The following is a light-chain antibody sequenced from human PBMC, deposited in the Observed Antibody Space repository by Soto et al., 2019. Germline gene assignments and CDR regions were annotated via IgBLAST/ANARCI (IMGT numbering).Light chain of an antibody. Sequence: QSALTQPASVSGSPGQSITVSCTGTSSDVGGYNYVSWYQQHPGKAPKVIIYGVSNRPSGVSNRFSGSKSANTASLTISGLQAEDEADYYCSSHAGSNNYVFGTGTKVTVL. J-gene: IGLJ1*01. CDR1: SSDVGGYNY. CDR3: SSHAGSNNYV. V-gene: IGLV2-14*01. CDR2: GVS.